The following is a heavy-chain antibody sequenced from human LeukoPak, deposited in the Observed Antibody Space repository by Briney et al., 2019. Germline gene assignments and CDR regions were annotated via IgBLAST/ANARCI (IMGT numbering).Heavy chain of an antibody. J-gene: IGHJ4*02. V-gene: IGHV3-30*04. D-gene: IGHD3-10*01. CDR2: ISYDGSNK. Sequence: GGSLRLSCAASGFTFSSYAMHWVRQAPGKGLEWVAVISYDGSNKYYADSVKGRFTISRDNAKNSLYLQMNSLRAEDTAVYYCARGGYYGSGFFDYWGQGTLVTVSS. CDR3: ARGGYYGSGFFDY. CDR1: GFTFSSYA.